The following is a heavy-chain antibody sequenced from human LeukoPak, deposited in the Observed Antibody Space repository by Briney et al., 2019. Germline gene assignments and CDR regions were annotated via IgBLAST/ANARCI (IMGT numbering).Heavy chain of an antibody. CDR3: ARETKYGGYSYGFLDY. Sequence: GGSLTLSCAASGFTVSNNYMNWVRQAPGKGLEWVSVIYSGGSTYYADSVKGRFTISRHNSNNTLYLQMNSLRDEDTAVYYCARETKYGGYSYGFLDYWGQGTPVTVSS. CDR1: GFTVSNNY. J-gene: IGHJ4*02. V-gene: IGHV3-53*04. D-gene: IGHD5-18*01. CDR2: IYSGGST.